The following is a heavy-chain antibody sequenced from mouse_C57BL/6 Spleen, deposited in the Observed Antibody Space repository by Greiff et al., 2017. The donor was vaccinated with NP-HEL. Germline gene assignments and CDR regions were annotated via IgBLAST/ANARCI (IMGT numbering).Heavy chain of an antibody. J-gene: IGHJ1*03. CDR3: ARDQDSNYDWYFDV. CDR2: INYDGSST. Sequence: EVQVVESEGGLVQPGSSMKLSCTASGFTFSDYYMAWVRQVPEKGLEWVANINYDGSSTYYLDSLKSRFIISRDNAKNILYLQMSSLKSEDTATYYCARDQDSNYDWYFDVWGTGTTVTVSS. D-gene: IGHD2-5*01. V-gene: IGHV5-16*01. CDR1: GFTFSDYY.